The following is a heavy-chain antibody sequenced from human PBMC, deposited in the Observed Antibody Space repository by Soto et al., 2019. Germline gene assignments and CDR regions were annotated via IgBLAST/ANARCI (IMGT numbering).Heavy chain of an antibody. CDR2: SIPIFGTA. CDR3: ARTLVPEDDSDYGMDV. V-gene: IGHV1-69*01. Sequence: QVQLVQSGAEVKKPGSSVTVSCKASGGTFSSYAISLVRQAHGQGLEWMGGSIPIFGTANYAQKFQGRVTITADEYTSTAYMELSSMRSEDTAVYYCARTLVPEDDSDYGMDVWGQGTTVTVSS. J-gene: IGHJ6*02. CDR1: GGTFSSYA. D-gene: IGHD6-6*01.